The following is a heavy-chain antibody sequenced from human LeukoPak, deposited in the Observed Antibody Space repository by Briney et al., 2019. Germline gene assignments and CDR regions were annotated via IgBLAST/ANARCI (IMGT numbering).Heavy chain of an antibody. D-gene: IGHD6-13*01. J-gene: IGHJ4*02. CDR2: IYPGDSDT. CDR1: GHSFTSYW. V-gene: IGHV5-51*01. Sequence: PGESLKISCKSSGHSFTSYWIGWVRQMPGKGLEWMGVIYPGDSDTRYSPSFQGQVTISADKSISTAYLQWSSLKASDTAMYYCARRRSGSSSWYYFDYWGQGTLVTVSS. CDR3: ARRRSGSSSWYYFDY.